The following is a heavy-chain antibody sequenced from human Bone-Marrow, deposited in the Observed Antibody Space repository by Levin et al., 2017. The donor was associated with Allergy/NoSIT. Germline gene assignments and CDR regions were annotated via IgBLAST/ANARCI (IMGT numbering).Heavy chain of an antibody. J-gene: IGHJ6*02. V-gene: IGHV4-39*07. CDR1: GGLISSSTYY. CDR3: ARFNYDILTAYYNGMDV. Sequence: SSQTLSLTCTASGGLISSSTYYWGWIRQPPGKGLEWIGSIYYSGSTYYNPSLKSRVTISLDTSKNQFSLKLSSVTAADTAVYYCARFNYDILTAYYNGMDVWGQGTTVTVSS. D-gene: IGHD3-9*01. CDR2: IYYSGST.